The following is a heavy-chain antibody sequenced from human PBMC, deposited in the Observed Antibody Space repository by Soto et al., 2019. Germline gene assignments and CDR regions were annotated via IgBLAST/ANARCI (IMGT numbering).Heavy chain of an antibody. J-gene: IGHJ6*02. V-gene: IGHV3-9*01. CDR2: ISWNSGSI. D-gene: IGHD1-7*01. Sequence: EVQLVESGGGLVQPGRSLRLSCAASGFTFDDYAMHWVRQAPGKGLEWVSGISWNSGSIGYADSVKGRFTISRDNAKNSMYLQMNSLRAEDTALYYCAQDILELRGNYYYGMDVWGQGTTVTVSS. CDR3: AQDILELRGNYYYGMDV. CDR1: GFTFDDYA.